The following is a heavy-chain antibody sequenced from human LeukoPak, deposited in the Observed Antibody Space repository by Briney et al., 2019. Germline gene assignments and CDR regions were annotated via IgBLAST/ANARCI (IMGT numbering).Heavy chain of an antibody. CDR1: GYSISSGYS. V-gene: IGHV4-38-2*01. J-gene: IGHJ4*02. CDR2: IYHSWST. CDR3: ARTNYYGSGNYAKFDY. D-gene: IGHD3-10*01. Sequence: SETLSLTCAVSGYSISSGYSWGWIRQPPGKGLEWIGYIYHSWSTDYNPSLKSRVTISVDTSKNQFSLKLSSVTAADTAVYYCARTNYYGSGNYAKFDYWGQGTLVTVSS.